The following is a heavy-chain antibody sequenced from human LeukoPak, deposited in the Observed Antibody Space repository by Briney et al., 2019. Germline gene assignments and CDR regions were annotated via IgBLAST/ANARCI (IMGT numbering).Heavy chain of an antibody. V-gene: IGHV4-59*01. Sequence: SEALSLTCTVSGASINTYYWSWIRQPPGKGLEWIGYIYYSGTTSYNPSLKTRVTISIDTSKNQFSLKLSSVTAADTAVYYCARVLRPMASQYYFDYWGQGTLVTVSS. J-gene: IGHJ4*02. D-gene: IGHD3-10*01. CDR3: ARVLRPMASQYYFDY. CDR2: IYYSGTT. CDR1: GASINTYY.